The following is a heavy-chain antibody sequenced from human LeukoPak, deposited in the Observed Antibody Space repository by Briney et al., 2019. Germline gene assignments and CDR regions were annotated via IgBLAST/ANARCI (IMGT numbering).Heavy chain of an antibody. J-gene: IGHJ4*02. Sequence: GGSLRLSCAASGFTFSSYGMSWVRQAPGKGVEWVSGISSIDGSTYYADSVKGRFTVSRDNSKNTLYLQMNSLRVEDTAVYYCARGGISSWYAYFDYWGQGTLVTVSS. D-gene: IGHD6-13*01. CDR2: ISSIDGST. V-gene: IGHV3-23*01. CDR3: ARGGISSWYAYFDY. CDR1: GFTFSSYG.